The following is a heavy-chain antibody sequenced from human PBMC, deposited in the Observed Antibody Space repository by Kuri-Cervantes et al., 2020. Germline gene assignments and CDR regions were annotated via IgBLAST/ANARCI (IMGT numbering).Heavy chain of an antibody. CDR1: GGSVSSGSYY. Sequence: SETLSLTCTVSGGSVSSGSYYWSWIRQPPGKGLEWIGYIYYSGSTYYNPSLKSRVTISVDTSKNQFSLKLSSVTAADTAVYYCAKDWAGEDYYDSSGYSWRGFDPWGQGTLVTVSS. CDR3: AKDWAGEDYYDSSGYSWRGFDP. J-gene: IGHJ5*02. CDR2: IYYSGST. D-gene: IGHD3-22*01. V-gene: IGHV4-61*01.